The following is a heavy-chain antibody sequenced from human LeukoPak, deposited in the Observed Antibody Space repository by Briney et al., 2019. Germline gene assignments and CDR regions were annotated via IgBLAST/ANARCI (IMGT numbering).Heavy chain of an antibody. V-gene: IGHV3-74*01. CDR2: INTAGSST. Sequence: GGSLRLSCAASGFTFSSYWMHWVRQAPGKGLVWVSRINTAGSSTDYADSVKGRFTISRDNAKNTLYLQMDSLRAEDTAVYYCTREGTNDAFDIWGQGTVVIVSS. J-gene: IGHJ3*02. CDR1: GFTFSSYW. CDR3: TREGTNDAFDI. D-gene: IGHD3-10*01.